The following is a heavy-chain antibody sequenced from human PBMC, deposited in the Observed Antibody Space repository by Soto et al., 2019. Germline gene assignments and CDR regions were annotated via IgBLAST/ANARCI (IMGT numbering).Heavy chain of an antibody. D-gene: IGHD1-7*01. CDR1: GCTFTAYY. CDR2: INTNSDDT. V-gene: IGHV1-2*02. Sequence: AAVKVTCKASGCTFTAYYSHWVRQATGGGLEWMGWINTNSDDTNYARKCQGRVTMTRDTSTSTAYMELRILRSDDTAIYYCARDFGKKPNYVSYRFHHWGQGTPVTVYS. CDR3: ARDFGKKPNYVSYRFHH. J-gene: IGHJ4*02.